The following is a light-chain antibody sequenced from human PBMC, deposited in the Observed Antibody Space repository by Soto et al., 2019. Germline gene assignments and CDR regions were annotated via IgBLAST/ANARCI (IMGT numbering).Light chain of an antibody. Sequence: EIVLTQSPATLSLSPGERDTLSCRASQSVSSSYLAWYQQKPGQAPRLLIYGASSRATGIPDRFSGSGSGTDFTLTISRLEPEDFAVYYCQQYGSSPPTFGQGTKVDI. CDR1: QSVSSSY. V-gene: IGKV3-20*01. J-gene: IGKJ1*01. CDR3: QQYGSSPPT. CDR2: GAS.